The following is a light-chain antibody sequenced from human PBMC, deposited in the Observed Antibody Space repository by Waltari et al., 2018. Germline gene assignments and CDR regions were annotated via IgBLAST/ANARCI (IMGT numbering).Light chain of an antibody. J-gene: IGLJ3*02. CDR2: KTN. V-gene: IGLV1-47*01. CDR3: AAWDDSLYVAL. Sequence: QSVLTQPPSASGTPGQSVTISCSGGSTNIGTNYVYWYQQLPGGAPKLRISKTNQRPSGVPDRCSGSKSGTSASLAISGLRSEDEADYYCAAWDDSLYVALFGGGTKLTVL. CDR1: STNIGTNY.